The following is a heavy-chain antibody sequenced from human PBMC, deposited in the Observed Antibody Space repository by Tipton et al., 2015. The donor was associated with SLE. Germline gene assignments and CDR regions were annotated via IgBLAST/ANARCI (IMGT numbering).Heavy chain of an antibody. CDR1: GGSITSSGFY. J-gene: IGHJ3*02. CDR3: AGGGVATMGGYAFEI. Sequence: TLSLTCTVSGGSITSSGFYWGWFRQPPGKGLEWIGSIDYSGRTYYTPSLKSQVTISVDTSKNQFSLKLSSVTAADTAFYYCAGGGVATMGGYAFEIWGQGTMVTVSS. D-gene: IGHD5-12*01. CDR2: IDYSGRT. V-gene: IGHV4-39*07.